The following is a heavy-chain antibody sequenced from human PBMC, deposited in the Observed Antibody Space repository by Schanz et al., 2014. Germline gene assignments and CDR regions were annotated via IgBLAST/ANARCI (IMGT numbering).Heavy chain of an antibody. CDR3: ARDHLECGAECYSVEVFEI. V-gene: IGHV1-46*01. Sequence: QVQLVQSGAEAKKPGASVKVSCKASGYTFTSDSMHWVRQAPGQGLEWMGMINPSGGSTTYAQKYQGVVTMTRDTSTSTDYMELSSLRSEATAVYYCARDHLECGAECYSVEVFEIWGQGTLVIVSS. J-gene: IGHJ4*02. D-gene: IGHD2-21*01. CDR1: GYTFTSDS. CDR2: INPSGGST.